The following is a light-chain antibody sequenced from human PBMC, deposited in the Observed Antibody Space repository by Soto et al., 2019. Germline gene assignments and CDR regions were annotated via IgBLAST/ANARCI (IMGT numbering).Light chain of an antibody. J-gene: IGKJ1*01. Sequence: DIQMTQSPSSLSASVGDRVTITCRARQSIASFLNWYQQRPGRAPKLLIYAASSVQSGVPSRFSSSGSGTDVTLTISSLQPEDIAAYYCQQSDIAPWTFGQGTRVEIK. V-gene: IGKV1-39*01. CDR2: AAS. CDR1: QSIASF. CDR3: QQSDIAPWT.